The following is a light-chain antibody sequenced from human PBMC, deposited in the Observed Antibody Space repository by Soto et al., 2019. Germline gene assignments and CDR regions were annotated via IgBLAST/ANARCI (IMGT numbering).Light chain of an antibody. CDR2: GVS. CDR3: ISYTGSSTSSV. Sequence: QSVLTQPASVSGSPGQSITISCSGPRSDIGSYNYVAWYQQFPGKTPKILIYGVSNRPSGVSSRFSGSKSGNTASLTISGLQAEDEADYYCISYTGSSTSSVFGSGTKLTVL. J-gene: IGLJ1*01. CDR1: RSDIGSYNY. V-gene: IGLV2-14*01.